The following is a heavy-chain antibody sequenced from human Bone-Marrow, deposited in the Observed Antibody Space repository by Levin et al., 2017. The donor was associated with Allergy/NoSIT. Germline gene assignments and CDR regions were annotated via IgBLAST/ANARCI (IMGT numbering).Heavy chain of an antibody. CDR3: AKDTYTCSGGSCYFFDY. V-gene: IGHV3-30*18. CDR2: ISLDGNTQ. Sequence: LSLTCAVSGFTFRNYAMHWVRQAPGRGLEWVAFISLDGNTQYYADSVKGRFTVSRDNSNNTLHLQMNSLRVEETAIYYCAKDTYTCSGGSCYFFDYWGQGALVTVSS. CDR1: GFTFRNYA. J-gene: IGHJ4*02. D-gene: IGHD2-15*01.